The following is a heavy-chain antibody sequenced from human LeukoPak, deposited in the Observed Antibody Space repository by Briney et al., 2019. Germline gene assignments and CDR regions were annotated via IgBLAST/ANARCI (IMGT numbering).Heavy chain of an antibody. D-gene: IGHD6-19*01. V-gene: IGHV3-43*02. Sequence: GGSLRLSCTASGFTFDDYAMHWVRQAPGKGLEWVSLICGDGVSTYCAESVKGRFTISRDNSKNTLYLQMNSLRAEDTAVYYCAKDEVEVAVAGAGSVLYYYYYMDVWGKGTTVTVSS. CDR3: AKDEVEVAVAGAGSVLYYYYYMDV. J-gene: IGHJ6*03. CDR1: GFTFDDYA. CDR2: ICGDGVST.